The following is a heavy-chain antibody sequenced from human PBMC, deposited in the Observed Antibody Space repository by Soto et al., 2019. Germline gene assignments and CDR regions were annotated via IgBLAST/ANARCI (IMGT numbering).Heavy chain of an antibody. CDR3: ARTVMPVGNLAAFDH. Sequence: ASETLSLTCTVSGGSINSDYWTWIRQPPGRGLEWIGYIYNNGNTNYNPSLKSRATISVDTSKNQCSLKLTSVTAADSAVYFCARTVMPVGNLAAFDHWGQGVLVTVSS. CDR1: GGSINSDY. J-gene: IGHJ4*02. V-gene: IGHV4-59*01. CDR2: IYNNGNT. D-gene: IGHD7-27*01.